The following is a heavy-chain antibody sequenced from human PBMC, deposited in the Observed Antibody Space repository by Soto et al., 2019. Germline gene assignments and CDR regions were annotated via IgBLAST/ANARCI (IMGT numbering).Heavy chain of an antibody. V-gene: IGHV3-23*01. CDR2: ISGSGGST. CDR1: GFTFSGYA. D-gene: IGHD3-3*01. J-gene: IGHJ4*02. Sequence: EVHLLESGGGLIQPGGSLRLSCAASGFTFSGYAMSWVRQAPGRGLEWVSAISGSGGSTFYADSVKGRFTISRDNSKDTMYLQMHSLRAEDTAVYYCTKATYYDFWSGSGPVDSWGRGALVSVSS. CDR3: TKATYYDFWSGSGPVDS.